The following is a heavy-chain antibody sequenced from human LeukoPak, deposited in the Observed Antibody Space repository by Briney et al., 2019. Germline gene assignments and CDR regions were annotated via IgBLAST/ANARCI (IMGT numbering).Heavy chain of an antibody. CDR1: GGSINTYY. CDR2: IYYSGST. Sequence: PSETLSLTCTVAGGSINTYYWSWIRQPPGKGLEWIGYIYYSGSTNYNPSLKSRVTISLDTSKNQFSLKLSSVTAADTAVYYCAIGTYSHGYYYYFDYWGQGTLVTVSS. CDR3: AIGTYSHGYYYYFDY. D-gene: IGHD5-18*01. J-gene: IGHJ4*02. V-gene: IGHV4-59*01.